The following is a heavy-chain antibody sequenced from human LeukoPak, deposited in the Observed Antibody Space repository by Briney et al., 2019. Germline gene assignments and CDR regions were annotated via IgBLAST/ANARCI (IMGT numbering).Heavy chain of an antibody. D-gene: IGHD3-22*01. CDR2: IIPIFGTA. J-gene: IGHJ4*02. CDR1: GGTFSSYA. V-gene: IGHV1-69*05. CDR3: ARAPYYYDSSGSDYFDY. Sequence: GSSVNVSCKASGGTFSSYAISWVRQAPGQGLEWMGGIIPIFGTANYAQKFQGRVTITTDESTSTAYMELGSLRSEDTAVYYCARAPYYYDSSGSDYFDYWGQGTLVTVSS.